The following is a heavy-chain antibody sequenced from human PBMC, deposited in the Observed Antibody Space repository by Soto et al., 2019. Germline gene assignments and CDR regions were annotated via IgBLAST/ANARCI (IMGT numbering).Heavy chain of an antibody. CDR2: INDDGSST. Sequence: GGSMRLSCAASGFTFSRHWMHWVRQTPGKGPVWVSRINDDGSSTKYADSVKGRFTIARDNAKNTVFLQMSSLRAEDTAVYYCAREVIAATGTIRWFDPWGQGTLVTVSS. CDR3: AREVIAATGTIRWFDP. J-gene: IGHJ5*02. CDR1: GFTFSRHW. D-gene: IGHD6-25*01. V-gene: IGHV3-74*03.